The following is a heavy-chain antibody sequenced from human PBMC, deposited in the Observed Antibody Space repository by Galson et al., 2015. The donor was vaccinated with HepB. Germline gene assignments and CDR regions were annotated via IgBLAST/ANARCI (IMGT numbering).Heavy chain of an antibody. CDR1: GGTFSSYA. CDR3: ARVSGSGSYPNDY. Sequence: SVKVSCKASGGTFSSYAISWVRQAPGQGLEWVAYINPNTGGTNYAQRFQGRVTMTRDTSISTAYMELSRLTSDDTAVYYCARVSGSGSYPNDYWGQGTLVTVSS. V-gene: IGHV1-2*02. CDR2: INPNTGGT. J-gene: IGHJ4*02. D-gene: IGHD3-10*01.